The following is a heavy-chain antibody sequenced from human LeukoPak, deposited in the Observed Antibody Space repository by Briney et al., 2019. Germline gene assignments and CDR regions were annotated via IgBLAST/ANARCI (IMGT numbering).Heavy chain of an antibody. Sequence: GGSLRLSCAASGFTFRSYWMTWVRQSPGKGLEWVANIKQDGSETYHVDSVKGRFTISRDNAKDLLYLEMNSLRAEDTAVYYCARGGQAGTGDLWGQGTLVTVSS. CDR3: ARGGQAGTGDL. V-gene: IGHV3-7*01. J-gene: IGHJ5*02. CDR2: IKQDGSET. CDR1: GFTFRSYW. D-gene: IGHD3-10*01.